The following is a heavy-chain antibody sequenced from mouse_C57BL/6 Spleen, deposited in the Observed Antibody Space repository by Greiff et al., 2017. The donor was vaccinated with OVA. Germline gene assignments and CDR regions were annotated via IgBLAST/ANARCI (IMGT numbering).Heavy chain of an antibody. CDR3: AREGGFYDGYYRAY. V-gene: IGHV3-6*01. CDR1: GYSITSGYY. Sequence: EVQLQESGPGLVKPSQSLSLTCSVTGYSITSGYYWNWIRQFPGNKLEWMGYISYDGSNNYNPSLKNRISITRDTSKNQFFLKLNSVTTEDTATYYCAREGGFYDGYYRAYWGQGTLVTVSA. D-gene: IGHD2-3*01. CDR2: ISYDGSN. J-gene: IGHJ3*01.